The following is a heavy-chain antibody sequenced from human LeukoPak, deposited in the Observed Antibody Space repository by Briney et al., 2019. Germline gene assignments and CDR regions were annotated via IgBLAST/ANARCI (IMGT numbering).Heavy chain of an antibody. CDR2: IYSGGST. J-gene: IGHJ5*02. CDR3: ARGPRGFDP. V-gene: IGHV3-53*01. Sequence: GGSLRLSCEASGFTVSSNDMSWVRQAPGKGLEWVSVIYSGGSTDYTDSVMGRFTISRDNSENTLYLQMNSLRAEDTAVYFCARGPRGFDPWGQGTLVTVSS. CDR1: GFTVSSND.